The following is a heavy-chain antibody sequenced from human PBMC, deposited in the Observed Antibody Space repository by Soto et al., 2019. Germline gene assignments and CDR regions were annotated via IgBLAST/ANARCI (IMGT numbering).Heavy chain of an antibody. V-gene: IGHV4-34*01. CDR1: AGSFSHYY. D-gene: IGHD6-19*01. J-gene: IGHJ3*02. CDR3: ARGGSSDCKVAFVI. CDR2: IKHSVSS. Sequence: PSETLSLTGAVYAGSFSHYYWNWIRQSPGKGLEWIGKIKHSVSSNYNPSLRSRVSISVDMSKNQFSLRLTSVTAADTAVYYCARGGSSDCKVAFVISDRERMVTVS.